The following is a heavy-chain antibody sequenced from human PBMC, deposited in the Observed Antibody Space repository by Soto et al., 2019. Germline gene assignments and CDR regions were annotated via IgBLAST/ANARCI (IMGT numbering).Heavy chain of an antibody. Sequence: QVQLVESGGGVVQPGRSLKLSCTTSGFNFSLYGMHWVRQAPGKGLEWLAVISFDAKNIYYADSVKGRFTISRDNSKTTLFLQMSHLRADDTAVYFCAKGSQAAAVLDHWGQGALVTVAS. CDR3: AKGSQAAAVLDH. CDR2: ISFDAKNI. J-gene: IGHJ4*02. V-gene: IGHV3-30*18. D-gene: IGHD6-25*01. CDR1: GFNFSLYG.